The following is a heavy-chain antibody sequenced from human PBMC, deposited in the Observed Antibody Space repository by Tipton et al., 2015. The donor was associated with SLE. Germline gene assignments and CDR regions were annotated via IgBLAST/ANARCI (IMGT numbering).Heavy chain of an antibody. Sequence: PGLVKPSETLSLTCTVSGYSMSSGYYWGWIRQPPGKGLEWIGRIYGSGSSYYNPSLRSRVTISVDTSKNRVSLRLKSVSAADTAVYYCARGSDGEYVRYFDVWGPGTLVTVSS. CDR2: IYGSGSS. CDR3: ARGSDGEYVRYFDV. V-gene: IGHV4-38-2*02. D-gene: IGHD4-17*01. J-gene: IGHJ2*01. CDR1: GYSMSSGYY.